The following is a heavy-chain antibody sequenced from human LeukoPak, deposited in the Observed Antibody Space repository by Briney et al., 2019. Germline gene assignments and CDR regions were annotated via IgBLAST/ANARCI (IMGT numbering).Heavy chain of an antibody. V-gene: IGHV4-30-4*01. CDR1: GGSISSGDYY. CDR2: IYHSGST. D-gene: IGHD3-16*02. CDR3: ARSSYDYVWGSDRSNWFDP. J-gene: IGHJ5*02. Sequence: SETLSLTCTVSGGSISSGDYYWSWIRQPPGKGLEWIGNIYHSGSTYYKPSLQSRVTMSIDKSKNQFSLKLNSVTAADTAVYYCARSSYDYVWGSDRSNWFDPWGQGTLVTVSS.